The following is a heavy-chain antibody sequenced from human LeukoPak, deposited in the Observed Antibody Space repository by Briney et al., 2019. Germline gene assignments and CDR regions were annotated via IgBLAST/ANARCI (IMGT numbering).Heavy chain of an antibody. V-gene: IGHV3-15*01. D-gene: IGHD6-19*01. Sequence: GGXXRLSCAASGFTFSNAWMSWVRQAPGKGVEWVGRIKSKTDGGTTDYAARGKGRFTIARDDTKSRVYLQMNSLKTEDTAVYYCTTEGDIAVAGTLWGFDPWGQGTLVTVSS. CDR3: TTEGDIAVAGTLWGFDP. J-gene: IGHJ5*02. CDR1: GFTFSNAW. CDR2: IKSKTDGGTT.